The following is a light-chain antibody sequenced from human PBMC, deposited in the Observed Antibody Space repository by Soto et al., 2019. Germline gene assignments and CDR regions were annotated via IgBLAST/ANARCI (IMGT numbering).Light chain of an antibody. CDR3: QQYNNWPPLT. V-gene: IGKV3-15*01. CDR1: QSVSTN. J-gene: IGKJ4*01. Sequence: EIVMTQSPATLSVSPGDRATLSCRASQSVSTNVAWYQQKPGQAPRLLIYDTSARATGIPARFSGSGSGTEFTLLYSSLQSEDVAIYYCQQYNNWPPLTFGGGTKVEIK. CDR2: DTS.